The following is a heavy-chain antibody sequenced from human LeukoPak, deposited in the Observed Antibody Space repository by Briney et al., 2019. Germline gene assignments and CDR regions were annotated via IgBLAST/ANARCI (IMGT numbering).Heavy chain of an antibody. CDR1: RFTFRTFG. Sequence: SLTLSCAASRFTFRTFGRLGLRQARGKGREGVAIISYGGSNKYDADSVRGRFPVSRDNSKDTLYLQISSLIIEDTAVYFCRAATTYLDYYYDYWGQGTLVTVSS. V-gene: IGHV3-30*03. D-gene: IGHD3-22*01. CDR2: ISYGGSNK. J-gene: IGHJ4*02. CDR3: RAATTYLDYYYDY.